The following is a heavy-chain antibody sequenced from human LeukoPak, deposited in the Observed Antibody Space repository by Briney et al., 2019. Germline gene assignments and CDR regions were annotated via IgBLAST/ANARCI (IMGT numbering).Heavy chain of an antibody. CDR3: ARDALGGRTKFDS. V-gene: IGHV3-74*01. D-gene: IGHD3-16*01. CDR2: INGDGSRI. J-gene: IGHJ4*01. CDR1: GFTFSSHW. Sequence: GGSPRLSCVASGFTFSSHWMHWVRQVPGKGLMWVSRINGDGSRIHYGDSVKGRFTISRDNAKNTLYLQMTSLRGDDTAIYFCARDALGGRTKFDSWGHGSLVTVSS.